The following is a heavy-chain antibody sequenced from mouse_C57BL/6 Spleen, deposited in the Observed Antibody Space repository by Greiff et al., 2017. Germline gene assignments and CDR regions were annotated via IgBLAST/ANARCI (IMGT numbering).Heavy chain of an antibody. CDR3: ASNGYYVYWYFEV. CDR2: INPNYGTT. J-gene: IGHJ1*03. D-gene: IGHD2-3*01. Sequence: VQLQQPGPELVKPGASVKISCKASGYSFTDYNMNWVKQSHGKSLEWIGVINPNYGTTSYNQKFKGKATLTVDQSSSTAYMQLNRLTSEDSAVYYCASNGYYVYWYFEVWGTGTTVTVSS. V-gene: IGHV1-39*01. CDR1: GYSFTDYN.